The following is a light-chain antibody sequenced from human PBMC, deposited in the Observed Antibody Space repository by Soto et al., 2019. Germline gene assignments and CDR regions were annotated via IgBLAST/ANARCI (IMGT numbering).Light chain of an antibody. Sequence: QSVLTQPASVSGSPGQSITISCTGTSSDVGGYNYVSWYQQHPGKAPKLMIYDVSNRPSGVSNRFSGSKSGNTASLTISGLQVEDEADYSCSSYTSSSTYVFGPGTKVTV. CDR3: SSYTSSSTYV. CDR2: DVS. V-gene: IGLV2-14*01. CDR1: SSDVGGYNY. J-gene: IGLJ1*01.